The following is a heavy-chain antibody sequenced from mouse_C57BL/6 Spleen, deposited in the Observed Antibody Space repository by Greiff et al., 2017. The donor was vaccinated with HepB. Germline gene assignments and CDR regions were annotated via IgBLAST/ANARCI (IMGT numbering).Heavy chain of an antibody. CDR2: IYPGDGDT. CDR3: ASRSSWYYFDY. J-gene: IGHJ2*01. V-gene: IGHV1-82*01. D-gene: IGHD1-1*01. CDR1: GYAFSSSW. Sequence: VQLQQSGPELVKPGASVKISCKASGYAFSSSWMNWVKQRPGKGLEWIGRIYPGDGDTNYNGKFKGKATLTADKSSSTAYRQLSSLTSEDSAVYFCASRSSWYYFDYWGQGTTLTVSS.